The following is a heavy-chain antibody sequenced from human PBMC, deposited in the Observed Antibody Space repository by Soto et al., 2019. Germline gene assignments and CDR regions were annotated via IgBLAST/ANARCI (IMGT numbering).Heavy chain of an antibody. Sequence: QVQLVQSGAEVKKPGSSVEVSCKASGGTFSSYTISWVRQAPGQGLEWMGRIIPVLGIANYAQKFQGRVTITADKSTSTAYMELSSMRSDDTAVYYCAREPYYYDSSGYQGKYFDYWGQGTLFTVSS. D-gene: IGHD3-22*01. V-gene: IGHV1-69*02. CDR3: AREPYYYDSSGYQGKYFDY. J-gene: IGHJ4*02. CDR2: IIPVLGIA. CDR1: GGTFSSYT.